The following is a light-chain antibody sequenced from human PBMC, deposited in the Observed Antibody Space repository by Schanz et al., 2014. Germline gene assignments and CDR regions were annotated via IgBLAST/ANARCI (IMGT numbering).Light chain of an antibody. Sequence: QSALTQPASVSGSPGQSITISCTGTSSDVGGYNYVSWDQQHPGKAPKPMIYDVNNRPSGVSYRFSGSKSGNTASLTISGLHAEDEADYYCSSYTPSSTTLYVFGTGTQLTVL. CDR1: SSDVGGYNY. CDR3: SSYTPSSTTLYV. J-gene: IGLJ1*01. CDR2: DVN. V-gene: IGLV2-14*01.